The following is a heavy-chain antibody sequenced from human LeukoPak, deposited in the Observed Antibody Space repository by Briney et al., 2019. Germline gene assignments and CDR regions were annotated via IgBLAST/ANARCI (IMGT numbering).Heavy chain of an antibody. CDR2: IHPDGSET. CDR3: ARDYIGTRRGSNYHWFDP. J-gene: IGHJ5*02. Sequence: GGSLRLSCEASGFIFSSYWMGWVRQVPGKGLEWVANIHPDGSETSYLDSVKGRFTISRDNSKNTLYLQMNSLGAEDTAVYYCARDYIGTRRGSNYHWFDPWGQGTLVTVSS. CDR1: GFIFSSYW. D-gene: IGHD4-11*01. V-gene: IGHV3-7*01.